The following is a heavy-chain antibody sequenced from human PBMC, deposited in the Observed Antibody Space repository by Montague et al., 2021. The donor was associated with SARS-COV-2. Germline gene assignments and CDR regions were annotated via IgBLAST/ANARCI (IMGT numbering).Heavy chain of an antibody. CDR3: AREGLNNWFDP. J-gene: IGHJ5*02. Sequence: SETLSLTCTVSNSPISSYYWSWVRQPPGKRLEWIGYIYYRGSTNYNPSLESRVTMSVDTSKNQFSLKLRSVTAADAAVYFCAREGLNNWFDPWGQGTLVIVSS. V-gene: IGHV4-59*01. CDR1: NSPISSYY. CDR2: IYYRGST.